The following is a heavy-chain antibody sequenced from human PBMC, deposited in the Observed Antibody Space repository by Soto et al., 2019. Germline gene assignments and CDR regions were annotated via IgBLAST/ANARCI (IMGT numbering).Heavy chain of an antibody. J-gene: IGHJ3*02. CDR2: ISADGYT. D-gene: IGHD6-6*01. Sequence: ASVKVSCKASGYTFTSYGITWVRQAPEQGLEWMGWISADGYTNYAQRFQGRGTLTTDRSTSTAYLELGSLKSDDTAIYYCARGAVSIAALREQDAFQIWGHGTTVTVSS. V-gene: IGHV1-18*01. CDR1: GYTFTSYG. CDR3: ARGAVSIAALREQDAFQI.